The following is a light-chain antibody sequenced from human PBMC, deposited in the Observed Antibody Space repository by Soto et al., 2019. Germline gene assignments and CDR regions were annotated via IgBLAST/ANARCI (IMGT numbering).Light chain of an antibody. Sequence: EIVLTQSPGTLSLSPGERATLSRRASQSVSSSYLAWYQQKPGQAPRLLIYGASSRATGIPDRFSGSGSGTDFTLTISRLEPEDFAVYYCQQYGSSTPWTFGQGTNVDIK. J-gene: IGKJ1*01. V-gene: IGKV3-20*01. CDR1: QSVSSSY. CDR3: QQYGSSTPWT. CDR2: GAS.